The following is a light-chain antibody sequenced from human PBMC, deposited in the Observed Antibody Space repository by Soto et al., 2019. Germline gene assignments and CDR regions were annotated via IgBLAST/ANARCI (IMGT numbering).Light chain of an antibody. Sequence: QSVLTPPPSASGTPGQRVTISCSGSSSNIGRNPVNWFRQFPGTAPKLLIYDNNQRPSGVPDRFSGSKSGTSASLAISGLQSEDEADYYCALWDDSLSGVVFGGGTKLTVL. CDR1: SSNIGRNP. CDR3: ALWDDSLSGVV. V-gene: IGLV1-44*01. J-gene: IGLJ3*02. CDR2: DNN.